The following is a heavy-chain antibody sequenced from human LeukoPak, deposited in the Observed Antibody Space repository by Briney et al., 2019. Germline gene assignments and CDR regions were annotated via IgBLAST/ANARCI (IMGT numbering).Heavy chain of an antibody. Sequence: GGSLRLSCVVSGFTFSSYAMSWVRQAPGKGLEWVSGISGSGGSTYYADSVKGRFTISRDNTKNTLYLQMNSLRAEDTAVYYCARDQGFSYYFYYMDVWGKGTTVTVSS. J-gene: IGHJ6*03. CDR2: ISGSGGST. CDR3: ARDQGFSYYFYYMDV. V-gene: IGHV3-23*01. D-gene: IGHD3-3*01. CDR1: GFTFSSYA.